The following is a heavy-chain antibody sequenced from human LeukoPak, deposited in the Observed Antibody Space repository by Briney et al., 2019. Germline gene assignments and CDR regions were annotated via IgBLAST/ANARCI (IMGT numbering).Heavy chain of an antibody. V-gene: IGHV3-30-3*02. Sequence: GGSLRLSCAASGFTFSSYAMHWVRQAPGKGLEWVAVISYDGSNKYYADSVKGRFTISRDNSKSTLCLQMNSLRAEDTAVYYCAKQLGYCSDGSCYFPYWGQGTLVTVSS. CDR1: GFTFSSYA. CDR2: ISYDGSNK. D-gene: IGHD2-15*01. J-gene: IGHJ4*02. CDR3: AKQLGYCSDGSCYFPY.